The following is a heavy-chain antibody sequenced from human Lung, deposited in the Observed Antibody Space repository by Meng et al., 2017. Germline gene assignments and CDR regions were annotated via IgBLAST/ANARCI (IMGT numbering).Heavy chain of an antibody. CDR1: GYNFPDYY. Sequence: QVVQVRSGAEVQKPGASVKVSCTPSGYNFPDYYIHWVRRAPGQGLEWMGRINPKSGDTHYAQKFQARVTMTGDTSISTAYMELSGLRSDDTAMYYCARDEDISAAGKLFGDYWGQGTLVTVFS. D-gene: IGHD6-25*01. CDR2: INPKSGDT. V-gene: IGHV1-2*06. CDR3: ARDEDISAAGKLFGDY. J-gene: IGHJ4*02.